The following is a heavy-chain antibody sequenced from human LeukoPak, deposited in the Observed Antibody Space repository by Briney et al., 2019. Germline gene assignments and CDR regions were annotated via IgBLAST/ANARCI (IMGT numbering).Heavy chain of an antibody. CDR1: GFTFSSYA. CDR3: ARDVGSSRYGGYYFDY. V-gene: IGHV3-30-3*01. D-gene: IGHD6-13*01. J-gene: IGHJ4*02. CDR2: ISYDGSNK. Sequence: QSGGSLRLSCAASGFTFSSYAMHWVRQAPGKGLEWVAVISYDGSNKYYADSVKGRFTISRDNSKNTLYLQMNSLRAEDTAVYYCARDVGSSRYGGYYFDYWGQGTLVTVSS.